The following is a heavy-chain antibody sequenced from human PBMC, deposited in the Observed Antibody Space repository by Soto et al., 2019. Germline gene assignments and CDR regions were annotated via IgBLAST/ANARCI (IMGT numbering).Heavy chain of an antibody. V-gene: IGHV1-2*02. CDR1: GYSISAYY. Sequence: ASVKVSCKASGYSISAYYIHWVRQAPGQGLEWMGWIDPKNGGTVSAQKFQGRLTMTRDTSISTVYMDLSGLTSDDTAMYYCGRDDYGIVHYWG. J-gene: IGHJ4*01. CDR2: IDPKNGGT. CDR3: GRDDYGIVHY. D-gene: IGHD3-10*01.